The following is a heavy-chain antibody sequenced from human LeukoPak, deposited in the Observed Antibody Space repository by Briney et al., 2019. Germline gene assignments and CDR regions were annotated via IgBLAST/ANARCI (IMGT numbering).Heavy chain of an antibody. CDR3: TRIGGTYYYDSSGYYYPDY. Sequence: PGGSLRLSCTASGFTFGDYAMSWVRQAPGKGLEWVGFIRSKAYGGTTEYAASVKGRFTISRDDSKSIAYLQMNSLETEDTAVYYCTRIGGTYYYDSSGYYYPDYWGQGTLVTVSS. CDR2: IRSKAYGGTT. D-gene: IGHD3-22*01. J-gene: IGHJ4*02. CDR1: GFTFGDYA. V-gene: IGHV3-49*04.